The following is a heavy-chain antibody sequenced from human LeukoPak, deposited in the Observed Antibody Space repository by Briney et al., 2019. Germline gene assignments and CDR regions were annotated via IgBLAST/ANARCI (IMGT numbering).Heavy chain of an antibody. J-gene: IGHJ4*02. CDR2: ISGSGGTT. V-gene: IGHV3-23*01. CDR1: GFTFSSYA. CDR3: AREGTWSYYYDY. D-gene: IGHD1-26*01. Sequence: PGGSLRLSCAVSGFTFSSYAMSWVRQAPGQGLEWVSAISGSGGTTYYADSVKGRFTISRDNSKNTLYLQMNSLRAEDTAVYYCAREGTWSYYYDYWGQGTLVTVSS.